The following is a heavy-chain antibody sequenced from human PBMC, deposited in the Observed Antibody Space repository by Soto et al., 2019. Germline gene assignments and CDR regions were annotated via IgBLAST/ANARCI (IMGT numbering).Heavy chain of an antibody. V-gene: IGHV1-3*01. Sequence: ASVKVSCKASGYTFTSYAMHWVRQAPGQRLEWMGWINAGNGNTKYSQKSQGRVTITRDTSASTAYMELSSLRSEDTAVYYCAGGSFVITFGGGFDYWGQGTLVTVS. J-gene: IGHJ4*02. CDR3: AGGSFVITFGGGFDY. CDR1: GYTFTSYA. D-gene: IGHD3-16*01. CDR2: INAGNGNT.